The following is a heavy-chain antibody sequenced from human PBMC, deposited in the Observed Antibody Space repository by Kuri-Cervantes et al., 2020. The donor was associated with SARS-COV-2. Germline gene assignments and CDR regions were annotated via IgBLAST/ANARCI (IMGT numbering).Heavy chain of an antibody. D-gene: IGHD3-22*01. CDR1: GFTFSSYG. Sequence: GESLKISCAASGFTFSSYGMHWVRQAPGKGLEWVAVIWYDGSNKYYADSVKGRFTISRDNSKNTLYLQMNSLRAEDTAVYYCAKGKTYYYDSSGRIDAFDIWGQGTMVTVSS. CDR2: IWYDGSNK. CDR3: AKGKTYYYDSSGRIDAFDI. J-gene: IGHJ3*02. V-gene: IGHV3-33*06.